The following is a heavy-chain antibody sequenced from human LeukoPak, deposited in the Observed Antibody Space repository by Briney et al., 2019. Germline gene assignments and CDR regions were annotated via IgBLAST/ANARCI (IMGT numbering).Heavy chain of an antibody. CDR2: ICSSGGTI. CDR1: GFTFSSYE. V-gene: IGHV3-48*03. J-gene: IGHJ6*01. Sequence: GGSLRLSCAASGFTFSSYEMNWVRQAPGKGLEWVSYICSSGGTIYYADSVKGRFTISRDNSKNTVYLQMNSLRAEDTTVQYCAREIDYESSGPYYYGMVVSGQPTT. CDR3: AREIDYESSGPYYYGMVV. D-gene: IGHD3-22*01.